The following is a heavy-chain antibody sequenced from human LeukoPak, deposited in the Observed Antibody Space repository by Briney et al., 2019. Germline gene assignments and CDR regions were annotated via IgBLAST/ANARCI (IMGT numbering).Heavy chain of an antibody. V-gene: IGHV4-39*01. Sequence: SETLSLTCTVSGGSISSSNYYWGWIRQPPGKGLEWLGIIYYSGSTYYNPSPKSRVTISVDTSKNQFSLKLSSVTAADTAVYYCARGQDYYDTSGYAFDIWGQGTMVTVSS. CDR1: GGSISSSNYY. D-gene: IGHD3-22*01. CDR3: ARGQDYYDTSGYAFDI. CDR2: IYYSGST. J-gene: IGHJ3*02.